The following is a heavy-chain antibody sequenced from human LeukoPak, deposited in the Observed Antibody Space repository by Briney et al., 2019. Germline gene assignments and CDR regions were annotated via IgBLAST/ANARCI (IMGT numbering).Heavy chain of an antibody. D-gene: IGHD2-2*01. V-gene: IGHV5-51*01. CDR1: GYSFTSYW. CDR3: ARHCSSTSCPIWH. CDR2: IYPGDSDT. J-gene: IGHJ4*02. Sequence: GESLKISCKGSGYSFTSYWTGWVRQMPGKGLEWMGIIYPGDSDTSYSPSFQGQVTISADKSISTAYLQWSSLKASDTAMYYCARHCSSTSCPIWHWGQGTLVTVSS.